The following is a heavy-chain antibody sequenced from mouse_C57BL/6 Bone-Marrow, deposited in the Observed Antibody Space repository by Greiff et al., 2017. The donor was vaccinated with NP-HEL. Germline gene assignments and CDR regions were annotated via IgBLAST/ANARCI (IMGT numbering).Heavy chain of an antibody. CDR3: ARGGGDYAMDY. J-gene: IGHJ4*01. V-gene: IGHV3-6*01. Sequence: EVHLVESGPGLVKPSQSLSLTCSVTGYSITSGYYWNWIRQFPGNKLEWMGYISYDGSNNYNPSLKNRISITRDTSKNQFFLKLNSVTTEDTATYYCARGGGDYAMDYWGQGTSVTVSS. CDR1: GYSITSGYY. CDR2: ISYDGSN.